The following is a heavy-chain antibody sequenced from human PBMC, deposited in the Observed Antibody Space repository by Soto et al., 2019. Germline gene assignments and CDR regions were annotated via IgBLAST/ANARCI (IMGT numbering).Heavy chain of an antibody. CDR2: IYYSGTT. CDR3: ARRFSLDYFDY. J-gene: IGHJ4*02. CDR1: GGSISSGGYY. Sequence: SETLSLTCTVSGGSISSGGYYWSWIRQHPGKGLEWIGYIYYSGTTYYNPSLKSRVTISVDRSKNQFSLKLSSVTAADTAVYYGARRFSLDYFDYWGQGALVTVSS. V-gene: IGHV4-39*01.